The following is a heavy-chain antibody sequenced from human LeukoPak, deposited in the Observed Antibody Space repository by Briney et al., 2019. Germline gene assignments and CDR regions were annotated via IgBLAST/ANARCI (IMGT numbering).Heavy chain of an antibody. Sequence: SETLSLTCAVYGGSFSGYYWSWIRQPPGKGLEWIGEINHSGSTNYNPSLKSRVTISVDTSKNQFSLKLSSVTAADTAVYYCARLRYYDFWSGRNHFDYWSQGTLVTVSS. V-gene: IGHV4-34*01. CDR2: INHSGST. CDR1: GGSFSGYY. D-gene: IGHD3-3*01. J-gene: IGHJ4*02. CDR3: ARLRYYDFWSGRNHFDY.